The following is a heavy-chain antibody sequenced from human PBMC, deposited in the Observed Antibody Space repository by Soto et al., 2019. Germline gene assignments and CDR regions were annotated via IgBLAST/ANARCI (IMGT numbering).Heavy chain of an antibody. D-gene: IGHD2-8*02. CDR3: TTDGGVSAYPLFWA. CDR2: LKSKSDGGTS. Sequence: EVQLVESGGGLGKPGGSLRLSCAASGLTFSKAWMSWARQAPGKGLEWVARLKSKSDGGTSDYAAHVKGRFTISRDDSKNTLYLEMNSLKTEDTAVYHCTTDGGVSAYPLFWAWGQGTLVTVSS. V-gene: IGHV3-15*01. CDR1: GLTFSKAW. J-gene: IGHJ5*02.